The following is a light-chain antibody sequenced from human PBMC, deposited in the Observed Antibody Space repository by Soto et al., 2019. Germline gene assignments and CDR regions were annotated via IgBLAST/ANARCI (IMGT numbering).Light chain of an antibody. V-gene: IGKV3-20*01. J-gene: IGKJ1*01. CDR2: GAS. Sequence: EIVLTQSPGTLSLSPGERATLSCRASQSVVSTYLAWYQHKPGQAPRPLIYGASSRATGIPDRFSGSGSGTDFTLTINRLAPEDFAVYYCQQYITSQGTFGQGTKVEIK. CDR3: QQYITSQGT. CDR1: QSVVSTY.